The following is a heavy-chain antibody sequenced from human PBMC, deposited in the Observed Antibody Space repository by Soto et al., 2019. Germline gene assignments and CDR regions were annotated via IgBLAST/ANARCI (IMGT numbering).Heavy chain of an antibody. D-gene: IGHD1-26*01. V-gene: IGHV3-30*03. CDR2: ISFDGSRR. CDR1: GFAFRRHG. Sequence: PGGYPRLSCVAPGFAFRRHGMHCALQAPGKGPEWVAGISFDGSRRNYAVSVKGRFTISRDTSTNTLYLQMNSLRGEDTAVYYCSCDVLASSRISTVSW. J-gene: IGHJ5*01. CDR3: SCDVLASSRISTVS.